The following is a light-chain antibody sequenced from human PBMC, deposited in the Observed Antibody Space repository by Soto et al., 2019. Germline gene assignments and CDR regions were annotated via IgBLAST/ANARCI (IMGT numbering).Light chain of an antibody. CDR1: QSVSSNY. CDR2: RAS. J-gene: IGKJ4*01. V-gene: IGKV3-20*01. CDR3: QPYGSTPT. Sequence: EIVLTQSPGTLSLSPGERATLSCRASQSVSSNYLAWYQQKPGQAPRVRIYRASSRATGIPDRFSGSGSGTDFPLTISSLEPEGFAVYYCQPYGSTPTFGGGTKVVIK.